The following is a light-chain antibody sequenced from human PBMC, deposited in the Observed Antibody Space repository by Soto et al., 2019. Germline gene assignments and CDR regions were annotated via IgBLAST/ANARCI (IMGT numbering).Light chain of an antibody. V-gene: IGLV2-14*01. J-gene: IGLJ3*02. Sequence: QSALTQPASVSGSPGQSITISCTGTSSDVGGYNYVSWYQQHPGKAPKLMIYEVSNRPSGVSTRFSGSKSGNTASLTISGRQAEDEADYYCSSYTSSSTPWVFGGGTKLTVL. CDR2: EVS. CDR3: SSYTSSSTPWV. CDR1: SSDVGGYNY.